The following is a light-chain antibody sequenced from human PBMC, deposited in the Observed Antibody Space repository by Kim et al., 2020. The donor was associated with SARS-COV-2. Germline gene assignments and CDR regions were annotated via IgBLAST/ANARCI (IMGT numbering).Light chain of an antibody. CDR2: GAS. CDR1: PSIRSNF. V-gene: IGKV3-20*01. Sequence: PGERATLSCGARPSIRSNFLGWYQQKRGQATRLLVDGASTRASGIPDRVSGSGSGTDFTLTISSLEPDDCAVYYWQQYSTAPLTFGGGTKVDIK. CDR3: QQYSTAPLT. J-gene: IGKJ4*01.